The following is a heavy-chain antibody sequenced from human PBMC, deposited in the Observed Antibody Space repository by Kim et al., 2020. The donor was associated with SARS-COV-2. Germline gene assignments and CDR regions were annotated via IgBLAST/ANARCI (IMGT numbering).Heavy chain of an antibody. D-gene: IGHD1-26*01. V-gene: IGHV3-48*03. CDR2: ISSSGSTI. J-gene: IGHJ4*02. CDR1: GFTFSSYE. Sequence: GGSLRLSCAASGFTFSSYEMNWVRQAPGKGLEWVSYISSSGSTIYYADSVKGRFTISRDNAKNSLYLRRNSLRAEDTAVYYCARDLCEEHPFDYWGQGTLVTVSS. CDR3: ARDLCEEHPFDY.